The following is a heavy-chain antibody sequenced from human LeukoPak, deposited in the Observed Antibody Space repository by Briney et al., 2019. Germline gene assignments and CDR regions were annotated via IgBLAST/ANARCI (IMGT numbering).Heavy chain of an antibody. D-gene: IGHD7-27*01. V-gene: IGHV1-46*01. J-gene: IGHJ4*02. Sequence: ASVKVSRKASGYTFTSYYMHWVRQAPGQGLEWMGIINPSGGSTSYAQKFQGRVTMTRDTSTNTAYMELSGLTSEDTAVYYCARNPPRTGDFNSWGQGALVTVSS. CDR2: INPSGGST. CDR1: GYTFTSYY. CDR3: ARNPPRTGDFNS.